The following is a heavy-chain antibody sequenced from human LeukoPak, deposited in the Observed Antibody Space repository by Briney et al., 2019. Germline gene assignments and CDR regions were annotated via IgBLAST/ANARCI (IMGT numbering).Heavy chain of an antibody. D-gene: IGHD1-20*01. CDR3: ARRRYNWNAIDY. CDR1: GFTFSDYY. CDR2: ISSSGSTI. Sequence: GSLRLSCAASGFTFSDYYMSWIRQAPGKGLEWVSYISSSGSTIYYADSVKGRFTISRDNAKSSLYLQMNSLRAEDTAVYYCARRRYNWNAIDYWGQGTLVTVSS. J-gene: IGHJ4*02. V-gene: IGHV3-11*01.